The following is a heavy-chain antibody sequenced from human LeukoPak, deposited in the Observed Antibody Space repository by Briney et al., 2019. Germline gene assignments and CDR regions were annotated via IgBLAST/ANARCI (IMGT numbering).Heavy chain of an antibody. Sequence: PSETLSLTCTVSGGSISGSSYYWGWIRQPPGKGLEWIGSIYYSGSTYYNPSLKSRVTKSVDTSKNQFSLKLSSVTAADTAVYYCARHRAVSVVGNFYLDYWGQGTLVTVSS. CDR1: GGSISGSSYY. D-gene: IGHD1-26*01. CDR2: IYYSGST. J-gene: IGHJ4*02. CDR3: ARHRAVSVVGNFYLDY. V-gene: IGHV4-39*01.